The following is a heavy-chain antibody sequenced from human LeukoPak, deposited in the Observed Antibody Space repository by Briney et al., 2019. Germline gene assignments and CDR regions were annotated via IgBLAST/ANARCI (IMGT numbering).Heavy chain of an antibody. V-gene: IGHV1-2*02. CDR3: ARDYCYGGSCAFDY. CDR2: INPKNGGT. CDR1: GYTFIDFY. D-gene: IGHD2-15*01. Sequence: GASVKVSCKASGYTFIDFYMHWVRQAPGQGLEWMGWINPKNGGTNYAQKFQGRVTMTRDTSIRAVYLEVSRLGSDDTAVYYCARDYCYGGSCAFDYWGQGTLVTVSS. J-gene: IGHJ4*02.